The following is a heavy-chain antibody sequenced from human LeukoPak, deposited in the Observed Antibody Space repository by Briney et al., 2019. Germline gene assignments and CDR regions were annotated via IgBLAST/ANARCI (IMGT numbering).Heavy chain of an antibody. J-gene: IGHJ6*02. CDR3: ARAKSIAAAGPYYYYGMDV. CDR2: IYYSGST. V-gene: IGHV4-59*01. D-gene: IGHD6-13*01. CDR1: GDSIGRYY. Sequence: SETLSLTCTVSGDSIGRYYWAWIRQPPGKGLEWIGYIYYSGSTNYNPSLKSRVTISVDTSKNQFSLKLSSVTAADTAVYYCARAKSIAAAGPYYYYGMDVWGQGTTVTVSS.